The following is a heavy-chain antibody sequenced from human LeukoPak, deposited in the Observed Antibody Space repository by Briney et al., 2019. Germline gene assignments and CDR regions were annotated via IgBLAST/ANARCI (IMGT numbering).Heavy chain of an antibody. CDR2: IYTTGST. Sequence: SGTLSLTWTVSGCSISSTSYYWSWMRQPAGKGLEWIGHIYTTGSTNYNPSINSRATISLNTSKNQFSLKLSSVTAAETAVYFGARVDGSCSGSSCPSGNCFDPWGQGTLVTVSS. V-gene: IGHV4-61*09. J-gene: IGHJ5*02. CDR3: ARVDGSCSGSSCPSGNCFDP. D-gene: IGHD2-15*01. CDR1: GCSISSTSYY.